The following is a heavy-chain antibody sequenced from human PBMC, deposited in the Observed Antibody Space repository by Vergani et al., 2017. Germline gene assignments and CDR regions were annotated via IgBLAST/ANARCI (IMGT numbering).Heavy chain of an antibody. CDR2: IYWDDDK. V-gene: IGHV2-5*02. CDR1: GFSLSNARMG. CDR3: AHTSDIAAALY. J-gene: IGHJ4*02. Sequence: QITLKESGPVLVKPTETLTLTCTVSGFSLSNARMGVSWIRQPPGKALEWLALIYWDDDKRYSPSLKSRLTITKDTSKNQVVLTMTNMDPVDTATYYCAHTSDIAAALYWGQGTLVTVSS. D-gene: IGHD6-13*01.